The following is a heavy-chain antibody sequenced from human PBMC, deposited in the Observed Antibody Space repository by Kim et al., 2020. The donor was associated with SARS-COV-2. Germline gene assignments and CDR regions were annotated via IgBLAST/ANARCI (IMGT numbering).Heavy chain of an antibody. Sequence: SETLSLTCAVYGGSFSGYYWSWIRQPPGKGLEWIGEINHSGSTNYNPSLKSRVTISVDTSKNQFSLKLSSVTAADTAVYYCARGPRATYGSGSYYNGFRHNWFDPWGQGTLVTVSS. D-gene: IGHD3-10*01. CDR1: GGSFSGYY. V-gene: IGHV4-34*01. CDR2: INHSGST. CDR3: ARGPRATYGSGSYYNGFRHNWFDP. J-gene: IGHJ5*02.